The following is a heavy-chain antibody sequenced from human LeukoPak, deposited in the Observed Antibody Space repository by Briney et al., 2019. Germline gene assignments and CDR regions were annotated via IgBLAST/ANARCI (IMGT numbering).Heavy chain of an antibody. D-gene: IGHD2-15*01. V-gene: IGHV4-59*01. CDR3: ATHPPKVCTGGSCTDY. J-gene: IGHJ4*02. Sequence: PSETLSLTCTVSGGSISSYSWSWIRQPPGKGLESIGYIYYSGSTNYNPSLKSRVTISVDMSKNQFSLKLSSVTAADTAVYYCATHPPKVCTGGSCTDYWGQGTLVTVSS. CDR2: IYYSGST. CDR1: GGSISSYS.